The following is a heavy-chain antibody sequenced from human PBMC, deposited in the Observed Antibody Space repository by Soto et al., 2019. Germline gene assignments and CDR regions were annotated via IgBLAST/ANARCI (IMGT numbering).Heavy chain of an antibody. CDR3: ATCITGTYWFDP. V-gene: IGHV1-24*01. D-gene: IGHD1-7*01. CDR2: FDPEDGET. J-gene: IGHJ5*02. Sequence: ASLKVCCQFSGYTLTELSMHWVRQAPGKGLEWMGGFDPEDGETIYAQKFQGRVTMTEDTSTDTAYMELSSLRSEDTAVYYCATCITGTYWFDPWGQGTLVTVSS. CDR1: GYTLTELS.